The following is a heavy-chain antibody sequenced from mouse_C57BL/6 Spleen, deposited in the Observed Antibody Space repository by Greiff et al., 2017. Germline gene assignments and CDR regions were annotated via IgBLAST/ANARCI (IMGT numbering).Heavy chain of an antibody. V-gene: IGHV5-16*01. D-gene: IGHD2-4*01. CDR2: INYDGSST. J-gene: IGHJ1*03. Sequence: EVKVVESEGGLVQPGSSMKLSCTASGFTFSDYYMAWVRQVPEKGLEWVANINYDGSSTYYLDSLKSRFIISRDNAKNILYLQMSSLKSEDTATYYCARDLYYDYDWYFDVWGTGTTVTVSS. CDR3: ARDLYYDYDWYFDV. CDR1: GFTFSDYY.